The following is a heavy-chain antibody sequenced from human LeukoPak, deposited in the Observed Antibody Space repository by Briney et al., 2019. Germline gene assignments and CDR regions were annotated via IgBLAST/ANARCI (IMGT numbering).Heavy chain of an antibody. CDR3: ARCMVLSQGWCNWFDP. J-gene: IGHJ5*02. Sequence: GGSLRLSCAASGFDLTTYAMTWLPQAPAKGLEWVSSIRIGGGGTYYADSVKGRFTISRDNSENTLHLEMNNLRVEDTARYFCARCMVLSQGWCNWFDPWGQGTLVTVSS. V-gene: IGHV3-23*01. CDR2: IRIGGGGT. D-gene: IGHD2-15*01. CDR1: GFDLTTYA.